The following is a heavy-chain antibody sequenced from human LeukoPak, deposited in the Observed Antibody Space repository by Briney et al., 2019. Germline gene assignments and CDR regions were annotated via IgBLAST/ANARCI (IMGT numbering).Heavy chain of an antibody. CDR2: IFPSGGEI. Sequence: GGSLRLSCAASGFTFSTFAMIWVRQPPGKGLEWVSSIFPSGGEIHYADSVRGRFTISRDNSKSTLSLQMNSLRAEDTAVYYCARFSYSSGWYEGGIDYWGQGTLVTVSS. V-gene: IGHV3-23*01. D-gene: IGHD6-19*01. CDR1: GFTFSTFA. J-gene: IGHJ4*02. CDR3: ARFSYSSGWYEGGIDY.